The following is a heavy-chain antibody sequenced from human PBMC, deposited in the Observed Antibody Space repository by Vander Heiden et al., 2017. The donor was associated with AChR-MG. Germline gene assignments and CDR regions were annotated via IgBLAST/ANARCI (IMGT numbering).Heavy chain of an antibody. CDR2: IRGRGGSK. V-gene: IGHV3-23*01. Sequence: EVQLLESGGGLVQPGGSLRLSCAASGFTFSSYAMSWVPQAPGKGLEWVAAIRGRGGSKYYADSVKGRFTISRDNSKNTLDLQMNSLRAEDTAVYYCAKCSGSYPIDFDYWGQGTLVTVSS. J-gene: IGHJ4*02. D-gene: IGHD1-26*01. CDR1: GFTFSSYA. CDR3: AKCSGSYPIDFDY.